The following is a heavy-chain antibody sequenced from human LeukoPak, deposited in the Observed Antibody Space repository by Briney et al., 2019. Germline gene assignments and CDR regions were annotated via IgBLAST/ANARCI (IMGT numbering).Heavy chain of an antibody. Sequence: ASVTVSCKVSGYTLTELSMHWVRQAPGKGLEWMGGSDPEDGETIYAQKFQGRVTMTEDTSTDTAYMELSSLRSEDTAVYYCATADPLTGLGSAYYYGMDVWGQGTTVTVSS. CDR1: GYTLTELS. CDR2: SDPEDGET. CDR3: ATADPLTGLGSAYYYGMDV. V-gene: IGHV1-24*01. D-gene: IGHD3-9*01. J-gene: IGHJ6*02.